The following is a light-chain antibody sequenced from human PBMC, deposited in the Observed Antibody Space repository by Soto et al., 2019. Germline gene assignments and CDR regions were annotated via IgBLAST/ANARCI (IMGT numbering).Light chain of an antibody. Sequence: EIVLTQSPGTLSLSPGERATLSCRASQSVSSSYLAWYQQKPGQAPRLLIYGASSRATGIPDRFSGSGSGTDFTLTISRLEPEDFAVYYCHQYGSLYTFGQGTKLES. CDR1: QSVSSSY. V-gene: IGKV3-20*01. CDR3: HQYGSLYT. CDR2: GAS. J-gene: IGKJ2*01.